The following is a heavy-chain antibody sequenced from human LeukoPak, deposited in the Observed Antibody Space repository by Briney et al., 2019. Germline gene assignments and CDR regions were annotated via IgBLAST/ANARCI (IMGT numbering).Heavy chain of an antibody. CDR3: AGSLGGGYSKFDY. Sequence: PSETLSLTCTVSGGSISSYYWSWIRQPPGKGLEWIGSIYYSGSTYYNPSLKSRVTISVDTSKNQFSLKLSSVTAADTAVYYCAGSLGGGYSKFDYWGQGTLVTVSS. D-gene: IGHD4-23*01. CDR1: GGSISSYY. V-gene: IGHV4-59*04. J-gene: IGHJ4*02. CDR2: IYYSGST.